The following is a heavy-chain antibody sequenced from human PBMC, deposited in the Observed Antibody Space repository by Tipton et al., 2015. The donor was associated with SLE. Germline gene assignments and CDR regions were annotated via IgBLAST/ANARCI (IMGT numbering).Heavy chain of an antibody. J-gene: IGHJ4*02. D-gene: IGHD2-15*01. CDR2: ISGSGDSS. Sequence: SLRLSCAASGFTFSNYAMNWVRQAPGKGLQWVSFISGSGDSSYYEDSVKGRFTISRDNSKNILYLQLSSPRADDTAIYYCAPRQVDFDHWGQGTLVTVSS. V-gene: IGHV3-23*01. CDR1: GFTFSNYA. CDR3: APRQVDFDH.